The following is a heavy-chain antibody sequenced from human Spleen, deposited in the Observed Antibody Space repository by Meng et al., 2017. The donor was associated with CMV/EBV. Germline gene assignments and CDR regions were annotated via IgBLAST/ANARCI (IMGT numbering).Heavy chain of an antibody. CDR1: FPVYS. CDR2: INPNSGGT. CDR3: ASDDYIPDYSNYVNWFDP. D-gene: IGHD4-11*01. J-gene: IGHJ5*02. V-gene: IGHV1-2*02. Sequence: FPVYSLPWVRQSPGHGLEWMGWINPNSGGTRYEQKFQGRVTMTSDTSISTAYMELNRLTSDDTAVYYCASDDYIPDYSNYVNWFDPWGQGTLVTVSS.